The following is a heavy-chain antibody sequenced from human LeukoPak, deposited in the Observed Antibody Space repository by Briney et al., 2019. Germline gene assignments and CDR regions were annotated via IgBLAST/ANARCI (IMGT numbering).Heavy chain of an antibody. CDR3: ARGMVGATNNWFDP. CDR2: INHSGST. V-gene: IGHV4-34*01. D-gene: IGHD1-26*01. Sequence: SETLSLTCTVSGGSISSYYWSWIRQPPGKGLEWIGEINHSGSTNYNPSLKSRVTISVDTSKNQFSLKLSSVTAADTAVYYCARGMVGATNNWFDPWGQGTLVTVSS. J-gene: IGHJ5*02. CDR1: GGSISSYY.